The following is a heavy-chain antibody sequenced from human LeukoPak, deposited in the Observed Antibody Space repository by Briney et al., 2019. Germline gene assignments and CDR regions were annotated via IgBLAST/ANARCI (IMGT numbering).Heavy chain of an antibody. CDR1: GFTFNTYT. D-gene: IGHD3-22*01. CDR2: ISGSSGII. Sequence: GGSLRLSCAASGFTFNTYTMNWVRQAPGKGLEWVSYISGSSGIIDYADSVRGRFTISRDNAKNSLYLQMNSLRAEDTAVYYCARGSTYCESSGQVPFDYWGQGTLVTVSS. V-gene: IGHV3-48*01. J-gene: IGHJ4*02. CDR3: ARGSTYCESSGQVPFDY.